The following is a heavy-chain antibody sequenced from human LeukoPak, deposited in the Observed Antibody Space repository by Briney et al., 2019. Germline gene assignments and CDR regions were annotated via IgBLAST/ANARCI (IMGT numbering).Heavy chain of an antibody. CDR1: GFTFSSYG. V-gene: IGHV3-30*03. D-gene: IGHD3-10*01. J-gene: IGHJ4*02. Sequence: GGSLRLSCAASGFTFSSYGMHWGRQAPGKGLEWVAVISYEGGNKYYADSVKGRFTISRDNSKNTLYLQMNSLRAEDTAVYYCHGWFEELFLDYFDYWGQGTLVTVSS. CDR2: ISYEGGNK. CDR3: HGWFEELFLDYFDY.